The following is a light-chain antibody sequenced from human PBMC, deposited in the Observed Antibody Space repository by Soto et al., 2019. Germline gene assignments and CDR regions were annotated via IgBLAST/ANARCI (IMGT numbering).Light chain of an antibody. J-gene: IGKJ5*01. V-gene: IGKV3-11*01. CDR1: QSVSIL. CDR3: QQRSNWPQVT. CDR2: DAS. Sequence: EIVMTQSPATLSVSPGDRATLSCRASQSVSILLAWYQQKPGQAPRLIIYDASNRATGIPARFSGSGSGTDFTLTISSLEPEDFAVYYCQQRSNWPQVTFGQGTRLEIK.